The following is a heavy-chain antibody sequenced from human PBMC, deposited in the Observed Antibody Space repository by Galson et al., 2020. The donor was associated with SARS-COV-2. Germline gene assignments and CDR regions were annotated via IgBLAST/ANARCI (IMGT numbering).Heavy chain of an antibody. CDR1: GGSISSGGYY. Sequence: SETLSLTCTVSGGSISSGGYYWSWIRQHPGKGLEWIGYIYYSGSTYYNPSLKSRVTISVDTSKNQVSLKLSSVTAADTAVYYCARGELHDYGDPEAFEIWGQGTMVTVSS. CDR2: IYYSGST. CDR3: ARGELHDYGDPEAFEI. J-gene: IGHJ3*02. D-gene: IGHD4-17*01. V-gene: IGHV4-31*03.